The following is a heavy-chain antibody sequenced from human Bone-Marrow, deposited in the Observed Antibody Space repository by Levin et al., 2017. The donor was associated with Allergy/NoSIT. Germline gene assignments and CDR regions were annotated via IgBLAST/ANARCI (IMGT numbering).Heavy chain of an antibody. Sequence: GESLKISCAASGFSFTSFAMNWVRRAPGKGLEWVASISHNGKTKHYADSVKGRFTLSRDNSKSTVSLEMTSLSVEDTAVYYCAKPFYSSSWLTRAGSFDVWGQGTMVTVSS. CDR3: AKPFYSSSWLTRAGSFDV. CDR1: GFSFTSFA. J-gene: IGHJ3*01. D-gene: IGHD4-11*01. V-gene: IGHV3-30-3*02. CDR2: ISHNGKTK.